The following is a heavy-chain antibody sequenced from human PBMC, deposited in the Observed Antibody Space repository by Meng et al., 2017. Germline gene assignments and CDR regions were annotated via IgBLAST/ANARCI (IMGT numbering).Heavy chain of an antibody. D-gene: IGHD3-16*01. J-gene: IGHJ4*02. CDR3: AQGGGY. V-gene: IGHV4-39*07. Sequence: GSLRLSCTVSGGSISSSSYYWGWIRPPPGTGLEWIGSIYYSGSTYYNPSLKSRVTISVDTSKNQFSLKLSSVTAADTAVYYCAQGGGYWDQGTLVTV. CDR2: IYYSGST. CDR1: GGSISSSSYY.